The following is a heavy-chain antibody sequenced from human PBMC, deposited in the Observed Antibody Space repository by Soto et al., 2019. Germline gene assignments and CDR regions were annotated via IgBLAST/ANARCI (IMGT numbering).Heavy chain of an antibody. CDR1: GGTFSSYA. CDR3: ARTRTVNDCNDTYYFDY. CDR2: IIPIFGTA. J-gene: IGHJ4*02. V-gene: IGHV1-69*06. D-gene: IGHD1-1*01. Sequence: QVQLVQSGAEVKKPGSSVKVSCKASGGTFSSYAISWVRQAPGQGLEWMGGIIPIFGTANYAQKFQGRVTITADKSTSTADMELSSLRSEDTAVYYCARTRTVNDCNDTYYFDYWGQGTLVTVSS.